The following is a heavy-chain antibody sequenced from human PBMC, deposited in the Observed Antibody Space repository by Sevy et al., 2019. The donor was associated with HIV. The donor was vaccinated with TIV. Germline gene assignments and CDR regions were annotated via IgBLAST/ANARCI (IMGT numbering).Heavy chain of an antibody. J-gene: IGHJ4*02. V-gene: IGHV3-11*04. CDR3: ARVLWSGYSYDY. D-gene: IGHD3-3*01. Sequence: GGSLRLSCAASGFIFSDYYMSWIRQAPGKGLEWVSYISGSGNTIYYTDSVKGRFTISRDNAKDSLYLQMNSLRAEDTAVYYCARVLWSGYSYDYWGQGTLVTVSS. CDR1: GFIFSDYY. CDR2: ISGSGNTI.